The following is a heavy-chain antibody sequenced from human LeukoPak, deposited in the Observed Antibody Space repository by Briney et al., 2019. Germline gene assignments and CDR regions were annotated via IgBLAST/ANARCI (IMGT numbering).Heavy chain of an antibody. D-gene: IGHD2-15*01. CDR2: IAPILGIP. CDR1: VGSLNSGA. CDR3: ASGKGFVGHLDS. J-gene: IGHJ4*02. Sequence: AVKVSCKSSVGSLNSGAVSWVRPAPGRGGEWMGRIAPILGIPEYAEMFQGRVSITADKSTNTVYMELRSLKFEYTAIYYCASGKGFVGHLDSWGQGTLVTVSS. V-gene: IGHV1-69*10.